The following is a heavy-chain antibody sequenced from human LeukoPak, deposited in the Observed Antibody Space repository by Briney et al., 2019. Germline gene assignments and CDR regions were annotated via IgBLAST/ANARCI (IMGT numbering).Heavy chain of an antibody. J-gene: IGHJ6*02. Sequence: GESLKISCKGSGYKFSSYWIGWVRQMPGKGPEWMGIIYPGDSDTRYSPSFQGQVTISADKSISTAYLQWSSLKASDTAMYYCATRGYSYGQKYYYYGMDVWGQGITVTVSS. CDR3: ATRGYSYGQKYYYYGMDV. CDR1: GYKFSSYW. CDR2: IYPGDSDT. D-gene: IGHD5-18*01. V-gene: IGHV5-51*01.